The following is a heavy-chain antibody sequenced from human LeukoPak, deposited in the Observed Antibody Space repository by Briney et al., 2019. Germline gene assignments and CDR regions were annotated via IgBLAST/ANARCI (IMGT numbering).Heavy chain of an antibody. V-gene: IGHV3-11*01. CDR1: GFTFSDYY. CDR2: ISSSGSTI. Sequence: GGSLRLSCAASGFTFSDYYMSWIRQAPGKGLEWVSYISSSGSTIYYADSVKGRFTISRDNSKNTLYLQMNSLRAEDTAVYYCAKDQSRGKWELRGGFDYWGQGTLVTVSS. CDR3: AKDQSRGKWELRGGFDY. D-gene: IGHD1-26*01. J-gene: IGHJ4*02.